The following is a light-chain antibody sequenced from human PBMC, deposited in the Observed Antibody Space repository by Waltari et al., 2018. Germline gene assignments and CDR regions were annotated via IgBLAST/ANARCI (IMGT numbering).Light chain of an antibody. CDR1: SGDVGGYKY. J-gene: IGLJ2*01. CDR3: SSYISSATLVV. CDR2: EVN. V-gene: IGLV2-14*01. Sequence: QSVLTQPASVSGSPGQSITISCAGASGDVGGYKYVSWYKQHPGKVPKLLIYEVNTRPSGVSSRFSGSKSGDTASLTISRLQAEDEADYYCSSYISSATLVVFGGGTKLTVL.